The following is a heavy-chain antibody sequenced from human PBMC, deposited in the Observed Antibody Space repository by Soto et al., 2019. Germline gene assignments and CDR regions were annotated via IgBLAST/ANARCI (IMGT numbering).Heavy chain of an antibody. Sequence: QVQLQESGPGLVKPSETLSLTCTVSGGSISSYYWSWIRQPPGKGLEWIGYIYYSGSTNYNPSLKSRATISVDTSKNQFSLKLSSVTAADTAVYYCARVLFGRGNWFDPWGQGTLVTVSS. CDR3: ARVLFGRGNWFDP. D-gene: IGHD3-3*01. J-gene: IGHJ5*02. V-gene: IGHV4-59*01. CDR1: GGSISSYY. CDR2: IYYSGST.